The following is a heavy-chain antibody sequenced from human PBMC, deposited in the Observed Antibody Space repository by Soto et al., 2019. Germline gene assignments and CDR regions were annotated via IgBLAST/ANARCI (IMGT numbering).Heavy chain of an antibody. CDR3: ARHGDSSSPNWFDP. CDR1: GYSFNSYW. J-gene: IGHJ5*02. CDR2: IDPSDSYN. D-gene: IGHD6-6*01. V-gene: IGHV5-10-1*01. Sequence: GESLKISCTGSGYSFNSYWISWVRQMLGKGLEWMGRIDPSDSYNNYSPSFEGHVTISADKSISPPYLQSRSLTASHTAMSYCARHGDSSSPNWFDPLGQGTLVTVS.